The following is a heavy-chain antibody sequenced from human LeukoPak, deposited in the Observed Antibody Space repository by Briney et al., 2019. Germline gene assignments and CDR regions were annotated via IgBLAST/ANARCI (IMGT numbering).Heavy chain of an antibody. CDR1: GYTFTSYD. Sequence: GASVKVSCKASGYTFTSYDINWWRQATGQGLEWMGWMNPNSGNTGYAQKFQGRSTITRNTSICTAYMELSSLRSEDTAVYYCARQSNYDFWSGYSPNYYYMDVWGKGTTVTVSS. J-gene: IGHJ6*03. D-gene: IGHD3-3*01. V-gene: IGHV1-8*03. CDR3: ARQSNYDFWSGYSPNYYYMDV. CDR2: MNPNSGNT.